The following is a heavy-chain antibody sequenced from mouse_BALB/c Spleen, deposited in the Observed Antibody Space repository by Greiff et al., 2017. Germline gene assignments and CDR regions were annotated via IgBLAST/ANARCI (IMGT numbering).Heavy chain of an antibody. D-gene: IGHD1-1*01. V-gene: IGHV3-2*02. CDR3: ARVNLLLRYAMDY. CDR2: ISYSGST. J-gene: IGHJ4*01. CDR1: GYSITSDYA. Sequence: VQLQQSGPGLVKPSQSLSLTCTVTGYSITSDYAWNWIRQFPGNKLEWMGYISYSGSTSYNPSLKSRISITRDTSKNQFFLQLNSVTTEDTATYYCARVNLLLRYAMDYWGQGTSVTVSS.